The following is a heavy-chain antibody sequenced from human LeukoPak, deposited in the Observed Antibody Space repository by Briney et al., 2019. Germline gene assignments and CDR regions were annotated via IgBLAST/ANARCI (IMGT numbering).Heavy chain of an antibody. J-gene: IGHJ4*02. CDR1: GGSISSYY. D-gene: IGHD3-22*01. CDR3: ASWYYYDSSGYYGNTDY. Sequence: PSETLSLTCTVSGGSISSYYWGWIRQPPGKGLEWIGSIYYSGSTYYNPSLKSRVTISVDTSKNQFSLKLSSVTAADTAVYYCASWYYYDSSGYYGNTDYWGQGTLVTVSS. V-gene: IGHV4-39*07. CDR2: IYYSGST.